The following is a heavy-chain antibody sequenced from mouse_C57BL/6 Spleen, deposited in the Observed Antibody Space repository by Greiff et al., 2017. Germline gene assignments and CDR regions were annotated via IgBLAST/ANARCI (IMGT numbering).Heavy chain of an antibody. CDR2: IYPGSGNT. Sequence: QVQLQQSGAELVRPGASVKLSCKASGYTFTDYYINWVKQRPGQGLEWIARIYPGSGNTYYNEKFKGKATLTAEKSSSTAYMQLSSLTSEDSAVYFCARDYYGSSYGYAMDYWGQGTSVTVSS. CDR3: ARDYYGSSYGYAMDY. V-gene: IGHV1-76*01. D-gene: IGHD1-1*01. CDR1: GYTFTDYY. J-gene: IGHJ4*01.